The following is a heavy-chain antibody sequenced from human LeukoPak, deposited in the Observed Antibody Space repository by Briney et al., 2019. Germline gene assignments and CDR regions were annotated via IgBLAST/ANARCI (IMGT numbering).Heavy chain of an antibody. Sequence: PGGSLRLSCAASGFTFSTYAMTWVRQAPGKGLEWVSLISGTGGSTYYADSVKGRFTISRDNSKNTLYLQMNSLRAEDTAVYYCARATPMVAFDIWGQGTMVTVSS. D-gene: IGHD2-8*01. J-gene: IGHJ3*02. V-gene: IGHV3-23*01. CDR2: ISGTGGST. CDR3: ARATPMVAFDI. CDR1: GFTFSTYA.